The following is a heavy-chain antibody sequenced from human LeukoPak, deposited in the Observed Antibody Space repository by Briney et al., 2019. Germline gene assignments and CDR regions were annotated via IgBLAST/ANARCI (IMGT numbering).Heavy chain of an antibody. CDR2: AYYNGNT. V-gene: IGHV4-59*01. CDR3: ARGHPPNLDV. J-gene: IGHJ6*02. Sequence: PSETLSLTCTISGGSIGTGHWSWIRQPPGKGLDWIGYAYYNGNTNYNPPLNSRVTISVDTSNNHFSLRLTSVTTADTAVYYCARGHPPNLDVWGQGTTVTVSS. CDR1: GGSIGTGH.